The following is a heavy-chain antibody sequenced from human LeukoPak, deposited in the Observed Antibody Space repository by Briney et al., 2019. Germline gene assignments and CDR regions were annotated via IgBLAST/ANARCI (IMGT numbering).Heavy chain of an antibody. CDR2: IRNDGWEK. V-gene: IGHV3-7*01. J-gene: IGHJ4*02. CDR3: VRGGKKYGDK. CDR1: GFSLSDYW. D-gene: IGHD5-24*01. Sequence: GGSLRLSCVASGFSLSDYWMSWVRQAPGKGPEWVATIRNDGWEKKYVGSVMGRLTIFRDNGKNSLDLQMDSLRGEDTAVYYCVRGGKKYGDKWGQGTLVTVSS.